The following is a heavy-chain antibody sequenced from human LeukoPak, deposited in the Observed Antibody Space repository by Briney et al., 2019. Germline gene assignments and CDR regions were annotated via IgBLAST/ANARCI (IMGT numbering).Heavy chain of an antibody. Sequence: GASVNVSCKASGFNFDTFGITWLRQAPGHGLEWMGFLSAYTGEANYAPRLQGRVTMTRDTSTNTAFLHLRSLRSDDTAVYYCARDIPESSVWYFWGQGTLITVSS. J-gene: IGHJ4*02. D-gene: IGHD6-19*01. CDR3: ARDIPESSVWYF. V-gene: IGHV1-18*01. CDR2: LSAYTGEA. CDR1: GFNFDTFG.